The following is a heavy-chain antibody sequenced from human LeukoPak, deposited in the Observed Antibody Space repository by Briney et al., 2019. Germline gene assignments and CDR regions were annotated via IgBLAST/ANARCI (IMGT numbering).Heavy chain of an antibody. CDR2: ISSSSIYT. V-gene: IGHV3-11*03. CDR3: AKDSYDSSAFYVSAMDY. Sequence: PGGSLRLSCAASGFIFSDYYMSWIRQAPGKGLEWLSYISSSSIYTSYADSVKGRFTISRDNAKNSLYLQMNSLRAEDTAVYYCAKDSYDSSAFYVSAMDYWGQGTLVTVSS. CDR1: GFIFSDYY. J-gene: IGHJ4*02. D-gene: IGHD3-22*01.